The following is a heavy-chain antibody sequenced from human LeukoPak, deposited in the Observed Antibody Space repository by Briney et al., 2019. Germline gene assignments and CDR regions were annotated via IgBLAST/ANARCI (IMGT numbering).Heavy chain of an antibody. J-gene: IGHJ6*03. V-gene: IGHV1-69*05. CDR3: AREGTGTTPHPYYYYYMDV. Sequence: SVKVSCKASGGTFSSYAISWVRQAPGQGLEWMGRIIPIFGTANYAQKLQSRVTITTDASTSTAYMELSSLRSEDTAVYYCAREGTGTTPHPYYYYYMDVWGKGTTVTVSS. CDR1: GGTFSSYA. CDR2: IIPIFGTA. D-gene: IGHD1-7*01.